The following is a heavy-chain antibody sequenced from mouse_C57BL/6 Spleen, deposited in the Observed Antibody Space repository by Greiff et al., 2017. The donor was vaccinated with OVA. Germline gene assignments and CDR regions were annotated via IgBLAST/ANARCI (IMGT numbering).Heavy chain of an antibody. CDR2: IYPRSGNT. CDR3: ARRELFTTVVDYAMDY. V-gene: IGHV1-81*01. CDR1: GYTFTSYG. J-gene: IGHJ4*01. Sequence: QVQLKESGAELARPGASVKLSCKASGYTFTSYGISWVKQRTGQGLEWIGEIYPRSGNTYYNEKFKGKATLTADKSSSTAYMELRSLTSEDSAVYFCARRELFTTVVDYAMDYWGQGTSVTVSS. D-gene: IGHD1-1*01.